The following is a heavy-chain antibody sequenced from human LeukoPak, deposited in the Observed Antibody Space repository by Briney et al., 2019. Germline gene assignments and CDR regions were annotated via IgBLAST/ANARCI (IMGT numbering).Heavy chain of an antibody. J-gene: IGHJ4*02. CDR1: GGTFSSYA. CDR3: ARGFYDFWSGTFDY. CDR2: IIPIFGTA. Sequence: ASVNVSCKASGGTFSSYAISWVRQAPGQGLEWMGGIIPIFGTANYAQKFQGRVTITADESTSTAYMELSSLRSEDTAVYYCARGFYDFWSGTFDYWGQGTLVTVSS. V-gene: IGHV1-69*13. D-gene: IGHD3-3*01.